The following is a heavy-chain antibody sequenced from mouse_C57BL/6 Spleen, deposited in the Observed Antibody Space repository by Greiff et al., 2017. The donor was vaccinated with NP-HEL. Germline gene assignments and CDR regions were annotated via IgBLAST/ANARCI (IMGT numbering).Heavy chain of an antibody. CDR2: ISSGSSTI. CDR3: AREGYSNWFAY. V-gene: IGHV5-17*01. D-gene: IGHD2-5*01. J-gene: IGHJ3*01. CDR1: GFTFSDYG. Sequence: EVHLVESGGGLVKPGGSLKLSCAASGFTFSDYGMHWVRQAPEKGLEWVAYISSGSSTIYYADTVKGRFTISRDNAKNTLFLQMTSLRSEDTAMYYCAREGYSNWFAYWGQGTLVTVSA.